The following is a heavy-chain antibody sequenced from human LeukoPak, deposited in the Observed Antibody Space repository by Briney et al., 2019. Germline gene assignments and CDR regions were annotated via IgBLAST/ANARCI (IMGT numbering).Heavy chain of an antibody. Sequence: GGSLRLSCAASGFTFSDYWMTWVRQAPGKGLEWVANINQDGSEKYSVDSVEGRFTISRDNAKNLLYLQINSLRAEDTAVYYCARPLDTAMVADAYAIWGQGTMVTVSS. CDR2: INQDGSEK. D-gene: IGHD5-18*01. J-gene: IGHJ3*02. V-gene: IGHV3-7*01. CDR1: GFTFSDYW. CDR3: ARPLDTAMVADAYAI.